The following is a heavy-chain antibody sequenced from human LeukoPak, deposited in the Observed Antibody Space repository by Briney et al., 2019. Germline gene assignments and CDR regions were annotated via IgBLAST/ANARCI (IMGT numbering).Heavy chain of an antibody. D-gene: IGHD3-10*01. CDR3: ARERPALGSGSYRPNYYMDV. CDR2: IYTSGST. V-gene: IGHV4-61*02. Sequence: TSQTLSLTCTVSGGSISSGSYYWSWIRQPAWKGLEWIGRIYTSGSTNYNPSLKSRVTISVDTSKNQFSLKLSSVTAADTAVHYCARERPALGSGSYRPNYYMDVWGKGTTVTISS. CDR1: GGSISSGSYY. J-gene: IGHJ6*03.